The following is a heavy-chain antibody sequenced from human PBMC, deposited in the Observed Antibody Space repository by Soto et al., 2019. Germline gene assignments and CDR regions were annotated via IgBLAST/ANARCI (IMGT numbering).Heavy chain of an antibody. V-gene: IGHV3-9*01. D-gene: IGHD3-16*01. CDR2: VNWNTGSF. Sequence: GGSLRLSCAASGFTFDDYAMHWVRQAPGKGLEWVSGVNWNTGSFGYADSVKGRFTISRDNAKNFLYLQMSSLRVEDTALYYCLRDTVGSTLRGIVDSCGQGTLVTVSS. J-gene: IGHJ4*02. CDR3: LRDTVGSTLRGIVDS. CDR1: GFTFDDYA.